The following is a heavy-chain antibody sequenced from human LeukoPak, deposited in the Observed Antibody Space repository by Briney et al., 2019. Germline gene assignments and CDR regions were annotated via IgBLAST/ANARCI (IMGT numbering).Heavy chain of an antibody. V-gene: IGHV4-34*01. Sequence: SETLSRTCAVYGGSFSGYYWSWLRQPPGKGLEGIGEINHSGSTNYNPSLKSRVTISVDTSKTRCSLTRRSATAADTAVYYCARGYRSGSSLHYSGTDVWGQGTTVTVSS. CDR3: ARGYRSGSSLHYSGTDV. CDR1: GGSFSGYY. J-gene: IGHJ6*02. CDR2: INHSGST. D-gene: IGHD3-10*01.